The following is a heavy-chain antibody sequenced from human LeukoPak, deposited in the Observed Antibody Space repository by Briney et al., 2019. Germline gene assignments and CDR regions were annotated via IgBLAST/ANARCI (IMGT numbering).Heavy chain of an antibody. Sequence: GGSLRLSCAASGFTLDDYGMSWVRQAPGKGLEWVSGINWNGGSTGYADSVKGRFTISRDNAKNSLYLQMNSLRAEDTALYYCARGAYDSSGYYPYYFDYWGQGTLVTVSS. V-gene: IGHV3-20*04. CDR1: GFTLDDYG. CDR2: INWNGGST. D-gene: IGHD3-22*01. CDR3: ARGAYDSSGYYPYYFDY. J-gene: IGHJ4*02.